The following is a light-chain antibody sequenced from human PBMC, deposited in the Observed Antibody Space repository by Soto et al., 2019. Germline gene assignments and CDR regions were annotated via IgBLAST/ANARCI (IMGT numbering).Light chain of an antibody. CDR2: GVS. CDR3: QQYHDWPPVT. V-gene: IGKV3-15*01. CDR1: QNVNRN. Sequence: EIVLAQSPATPSVSPGERVTLSCRASQNVNRNLACYQQKRCQAPRLLIYGVSARATGFPARFSGSGSGTEFTLTISSLQPKDFAVYYCQQYHDWPPVTFGGGTKVAI. J-gene: IGKJ4*01.